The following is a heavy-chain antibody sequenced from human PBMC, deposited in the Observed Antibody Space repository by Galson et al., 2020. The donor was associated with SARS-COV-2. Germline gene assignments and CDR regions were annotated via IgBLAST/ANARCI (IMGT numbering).Heavy chain of an antibody. D-gene: IGHD1-1*01. J-gene: IGHJ6*02. Sequence: QAGGSLRLSCEVSGLSFSDHYMDWVRQAPGNGLEWVARSRNKAKSYTTGYAASVRGRFTISRDDSKNLVYLQMNSLKTEDTAVYYCARTSVQLKYAMDVWGQGTTVIVSS. CDR3: ARTSVQLKYAMDV. CDR1: GLSFSDHY. V-gene: IGHV3-72*01. CDR2: SRNKAKSYTT.